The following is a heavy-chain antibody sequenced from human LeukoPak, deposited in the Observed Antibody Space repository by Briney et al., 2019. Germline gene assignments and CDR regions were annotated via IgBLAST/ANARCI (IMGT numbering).Heavy chain of an antibody. Sequence: GGSLRLSCAASGFTFSSYGMHWVRQTPGKGLEWVAVISYDGSTKYYADSVKGRFTISRDNSKNTLYLQMNSLRPEDTAMFYCAKEKSTSNIDYWGQGTLVTVSS. CDR1: GFTFSSYG. CDR2: ISYDGSTK. CDR3: AKEKSTSNIDY. V-gene: IGHV3-30*18. J-gene: IGHJ4*02. D-gene: IGHD2-2*01.